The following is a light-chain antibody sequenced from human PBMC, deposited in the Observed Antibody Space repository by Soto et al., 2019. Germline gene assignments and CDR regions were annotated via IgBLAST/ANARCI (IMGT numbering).Light chain of an antibody. CDR2: GAS. V-gene: IGKV3-20*01. CDR1: QSVSSSY. Sequence: EIVLTQSPGTLSLSPGERVTLSCRASQSVSSSYLAWYQQKPGQAPRLVIYGASSRATGIPDRFSGSGSGTDFTLTISRLEPEDFAVYYGQQYGSSPRYTFGQGTKLEIK. J-gene: IGKJ2*01. CDR3: QQYGSSPRYT.